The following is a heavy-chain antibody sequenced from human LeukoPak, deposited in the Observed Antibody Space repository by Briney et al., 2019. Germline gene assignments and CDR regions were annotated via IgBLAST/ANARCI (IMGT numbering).Heavy chain of an antibody. Sequence: PSETLSLTCAVYGGSFSGYYWSWIRQPPGKGLEWIGEINHSGSTNYNPSLKSRVTISVDTSKNQFSLKLSSVTAADTAVCYCARGCVMATTNWFDPWGQGTLVTVSS. J-gene: IGHJ5*02. D-gene: IGHD5-12*01. CDR3: ARGCVMATTNWFDP. CDR1: GGSFSGYY. V-gene: IGHV4-34*01. CDR2: INHSGST.